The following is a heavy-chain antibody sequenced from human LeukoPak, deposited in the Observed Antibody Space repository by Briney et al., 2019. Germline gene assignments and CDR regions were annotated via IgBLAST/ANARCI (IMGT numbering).Heavy chain of an antibody. D-gene: IGHD6-13*01. CDR1: GIPFSDYY. Sequence: GGSLRLSCVVSGIPFSDYYMNWIRKAPGKGLEWISYISSSSSYTDYADSVRGRFTISRDNAKNSLSLQVNSLRADDTAVYYCARVGSTVAAGTPDYWGQGTLVTVSS. CDR2: ISSSSSYT. J-gene: IGHJ4*02. V-gene: IGHV3-11*06. CDR3: ARVGSTVAAGTPDY.